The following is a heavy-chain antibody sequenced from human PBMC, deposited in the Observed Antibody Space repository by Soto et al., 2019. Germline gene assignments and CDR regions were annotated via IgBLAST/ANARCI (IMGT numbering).Heavy chain of an antibody. CDR3: ARGGTYRSSTNDY. V-gene: IGHV3-74*01. J-gene: IGHJ4*02. Sequence: GSLILSCSASGFTFSSYWMHWVRQAPGKGLVWVSRINSDGSSTSYADSVKGRFTISRDNAKNTLYLQMNSLRAEDTAVYYCARGGTYRSSTNDYWGQGTPVTVSS. D-gene: IGHD6-6*01. CDR2: INSDGSST. CDR1: GFTFSSYW.